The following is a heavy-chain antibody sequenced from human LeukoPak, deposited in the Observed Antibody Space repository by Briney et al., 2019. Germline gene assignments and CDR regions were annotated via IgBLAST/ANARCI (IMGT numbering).Heavy chain of an antibody. Sequence: ASVKVSCKASGYTFTGYYMHWVRQAPGQGLEWMGRINPNSGGTNYAQKFQGRVTMTRDTSISTAYMELSRLRSDGTAVYYCARVGLYDFWSGYFYYYSMDVWGQGTTVTVSS. CDR2: INPNSGGT. CDR3: ARVGLYDFWSGYFYYYSMDV. J-gene: IGHJ6*02. V-gene: IGHV1-2*06. D-gene: IGHD3-3*01. CDR1: GYTFTGYY.